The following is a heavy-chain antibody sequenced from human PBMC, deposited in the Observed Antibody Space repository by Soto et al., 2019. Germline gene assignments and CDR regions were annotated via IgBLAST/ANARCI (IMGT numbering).Heavy chain of an antibody. CDR2: IYYSGST. Sequence: QVQLQESGPGLVKPSETLSLTCTVSGGSISSYYWSWIRQPPGKGLEWIGYIYYSGSTNYNPSLKSRVTISVDTSKNQFSRKLSSVTAADTAVYYCARAYGGYADYWGQGALVTVSS. D-gene: IGHD5-12*01. V-gene: IGHV4-59*01. CDR3: ARAYGGYADY. CDR1: GGSISSYY. J-gene: IGHJ4*02.